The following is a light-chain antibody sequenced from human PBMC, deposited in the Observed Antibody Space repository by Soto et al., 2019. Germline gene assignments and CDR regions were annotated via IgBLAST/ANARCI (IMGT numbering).Light chain of an antibody. V-gene: IGLV2-14*03. Sequence: QSALTQPASVSGSPGQSITISCTGTSSDVGGYNYVSWYQHHPGKVPQLMIYDVSNRPSGVSNRFSGSKSGNTASLTISGLQAEDEGDYYCYSYTSSNTYVFGTGTKVTVL. CDR3: YSYTSSNTYV. J-gene: IGLJ1*01. CDR1: SSDVGGYNY. CDR2: DVS.